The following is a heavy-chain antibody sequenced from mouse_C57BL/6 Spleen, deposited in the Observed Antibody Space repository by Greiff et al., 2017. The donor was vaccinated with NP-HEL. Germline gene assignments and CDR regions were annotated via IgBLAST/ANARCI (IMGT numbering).Heavy chain of an antibody. V-gene: IGHV1-69*01. D-gene: IGHD2-2*01. Sequence: QVQLQQPGAELVMPGASVKLSCKASGYTFTSYWMHWVKQRPGQGLEWIGEIDPSDGYTNYNQKFKGKSTLTVDKSSSTAYMQLSSLTSEDSAVYYCARVVVTRGDGFAYWGQGTLVTVSA. CDR2: IDPSDGYT. CDR1: GYTFTSYW. J-gene: IGHJ3*01. CDR3: ARVVVTRGDGFAY.